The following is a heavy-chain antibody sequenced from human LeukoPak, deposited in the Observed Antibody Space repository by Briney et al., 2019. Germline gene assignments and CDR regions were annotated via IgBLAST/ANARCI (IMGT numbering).Heavy chain of an antibody. J-gene: IGHJ2*01. D-gene: IGHD1-26*01. CDR2: IRSKAYGGTT. V-gene: IGHV3-49*04. CDR3: TRDPSGSYFAHFWYFDL. Sequence: GGSLRLSCAASGFTFSTYVVNWVRQAPGKGLEWVGFIRSKAYGGTTEYAASVKGRFTISRDDSKSIAYLQMNSLKTEDTAVYYCTRDPSGSYFAHFWYFDLWGRGTLVTVSS. CDR1: GFTFSTYV.